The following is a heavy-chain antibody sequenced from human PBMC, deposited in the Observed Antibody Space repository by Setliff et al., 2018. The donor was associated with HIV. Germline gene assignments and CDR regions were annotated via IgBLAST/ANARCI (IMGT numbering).Heavy chain of an antibody. D-gene: IGHD6-19*01. CDR1: GASFVGDNH. CDR2: FMYTDIHYVNYLN. V-gene: IGHV4-30-4*01. CDR3: ARARSDWYNVRPYYFDL. J-gene: IGHJ4*02. Sequence: PSETLSLTCAVSGASFVGDNHWSWIRQTPERGLEWIAYFMYTDIHYVNYLNYRNPSLASRLSIPVDESKNQFSLTLSSMTAADTAVYYCARARSDWYNVRPYYFDLWGQGTPVTVSS.